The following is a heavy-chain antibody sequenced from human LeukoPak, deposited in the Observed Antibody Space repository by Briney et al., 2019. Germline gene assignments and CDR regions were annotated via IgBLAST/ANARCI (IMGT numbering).Heavy chain of an antibody. Sequence: SQTLSLTCAISGDSVSSNSAAWNWIRQSPSRGLEWLGRTYYRSKWYNDYAVSVKSRITINPDTSKNQFSLQLNSVTPEDTAVYYCARVSKSGGLNSSRQKGVFDYWGQGTLVTVSS. V-gene: IGHV6-1*01. D-gene: IGHD6-13*01. CDR3: ARVSKSGGLNSSRQKGVFDY. CDR1: GDSVSSNSAA. CDR2: TYYRSKWYN. J-gene: IGHJ4*02.